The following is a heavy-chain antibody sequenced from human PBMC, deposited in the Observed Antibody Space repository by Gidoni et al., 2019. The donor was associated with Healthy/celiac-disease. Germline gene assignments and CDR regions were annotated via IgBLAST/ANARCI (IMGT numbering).Heavy chain of an antibody. CDR1: GFTFSSYS. Sequence: EVQLVESGGGLVKPGGSLRLSCAASGFTFSSYSMNWVRQAPGKGLEWVSSISSSGSTIYYADSVKGRFTISRDNAKNSLYLQMNSLRAEDTAVYYCARGTYDSSGYYYDYWGQGTLVTVSS. CDR2: ISSSGSTI. CDR3: ARGTYDSSGYYYDY. D-gene: IGHD3-22*01. V-gene: IGHV3-21*01. J-gene: IGHJ4*02.